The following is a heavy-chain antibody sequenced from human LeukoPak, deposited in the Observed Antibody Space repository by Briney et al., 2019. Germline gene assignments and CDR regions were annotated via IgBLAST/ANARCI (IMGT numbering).Heavy chain of an antibody. D-gene: IGHD1-26*01. CDR2: ISSSSSTI. J-gene: IGHJ3*02. Sequence: GGSLRLSCAASGFTFSSYSMNWVRQAPGKGLEWVSYISSSSSTIYYADSVKGRFTISRDNAKNSLYLQMNSLRAEDTAVYYCARDTKGATGAFDIWGQGTMVTVSS. V-gene: IGHV3-48*01. CDR1: GFTFSSYS. CDR3: ARDTKGATGAFDI.